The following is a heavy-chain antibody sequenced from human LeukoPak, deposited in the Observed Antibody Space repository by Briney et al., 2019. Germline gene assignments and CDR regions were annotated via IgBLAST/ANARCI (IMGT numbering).Heavy chain of an antibody. Sequence: ASVKVSCKASGYTFTSYDINWVRQATGQGLEWMGWMNPNSGNTGYAQKFQGRVTMTRDTSISTAYMELSRLRSDDTAVYYCARDAQNSGWFDPWGQGTLVTVSS. V-gene: IGHV1-8*01. J-gene: IGHJ5*02. CDR2: MNPNSGNT. CDR1: GYTFTSYD. CDR3: ARDAQNSGWFDP. D-gene: IGHD2/OR15-2a*01.